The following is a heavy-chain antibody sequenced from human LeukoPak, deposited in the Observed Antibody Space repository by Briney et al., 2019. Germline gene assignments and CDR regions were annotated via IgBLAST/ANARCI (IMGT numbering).Heavy chain of an antibody. CDR3: AESNYGDYLFDY. CDR1: GYTFTGYY. J-gene: IGHJ4*02. D-gene: IGHD4-17*01. V-gene: IGHV1-2*02. Sequence: ASVKVSCKSSGYTFTGYYMHWVRQAPGQGLGWMGWINPNSGGTNYAQKFQGRVTMTRDTSISTAYMELSRLRSDDTAVYYCAESNYGDYLFDYWGQGTLVTVSS. CDR2: INPNSGGT.